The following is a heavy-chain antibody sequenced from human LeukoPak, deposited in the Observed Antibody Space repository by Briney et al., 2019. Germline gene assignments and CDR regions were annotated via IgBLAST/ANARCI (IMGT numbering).Heavy chain of an antibody. Sequence: GGSLRLSCAASGFTFSSYAMSWVRQAPGKGLELVSAISGSGGSTYYADSVKGRFTISRDNSKNTLYLQMNSLRAEDTAVYYCAKDVPDSSGNRGDYWGQGTLVTVSS. D-gene: IGHD3-22*01. J-gene: IGHJ4*02. CDR3: AKDVPDSSGNRGDY. CDR2: ISGSGGST. V-gene: IGHV3-23*01. CDR1: GFTFSSYA.